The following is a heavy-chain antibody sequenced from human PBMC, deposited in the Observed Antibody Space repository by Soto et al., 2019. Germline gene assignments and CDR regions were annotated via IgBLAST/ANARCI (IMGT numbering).Heavy chain of an antibody. V-gene: IGHV1-2*02. CDR1: GCTFTGYY. D-gene: IGHD6-19*01. CDR2: INPNSGGT. CDR3: ATRGAVAAPPFQP. J-gene: IGHJ5*02. Sequence: ASVKVSCKASGCTFTGYYMHWVRQAPGQGLEWMGWINPNSGGTNYAQKFQGRVTMTRDTSISTAYMELSRLRSDDTAVYYCATRGAVAAPPFQPWGQGTLVTVSS.